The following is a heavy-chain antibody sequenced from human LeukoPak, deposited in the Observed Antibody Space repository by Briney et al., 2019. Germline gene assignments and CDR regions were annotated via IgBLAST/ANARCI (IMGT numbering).Heavy chain of an antibody. CDR3: ARGGYDFWSGYSDDY. CDR2: INPNSGGT. J-gene: IGHJ4*02. CDR1: GYTFTGYY. V-gene: IGHV1-2*02. Sequence: ASVKVSCKASGYTFTGYYMHWVRQAPGQGLEWMGWINPNSGGTNYAQKFQGRVTMTRDTSISTAYMELSRLRSDDTAVYYCARGGYDFWSGYSDDYWGQGTLVTVSS. D-gene: IGHD3-3*01.